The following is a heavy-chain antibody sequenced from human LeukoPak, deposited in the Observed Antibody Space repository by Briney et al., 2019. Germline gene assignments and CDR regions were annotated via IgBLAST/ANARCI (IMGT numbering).Heavy chain of an antibody. D-gene: IGHD3-3*01. CDR3: AKGVRLRRYFDY. CDR1: GFTFSSYA. CDR2: ISGSGGST. V-gene: IGHV3-23*01. Sequence: GGSLRLSCAASGFTFSSYAMSWVRQAPGKGLEWVSAISGSGGSTYYADSVKGRFTISRDNSRNTLYLQMNSLRAEDTAVYYCAKGVRLRRYFDYWGQGTLVTVSS. J-gene: IGHJ4*02.